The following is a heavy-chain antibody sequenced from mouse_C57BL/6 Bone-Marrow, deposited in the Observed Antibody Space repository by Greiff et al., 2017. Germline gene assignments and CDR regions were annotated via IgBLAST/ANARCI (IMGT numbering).Heavy chain of an antibody. D-gene: IGHD1-1*01. CDR3: ASITTVVEGGFDY. CDR2: ISSGSSTI. V-gene: IGHV5-17*01. J-gene: IGHJ2*01. CDR1: GFTFSDYG. Sequence: EVKLMESGGGLVKPGGSLKLSCAASGFTFSDYGMHWVRQAPEKGLEWVAYISSGSSTIYYADTVKGRFTISRDNAKNTLFLQMTSLRSEDTAMYYCASITTVVEGGFDYWGQGTTLTVSS.